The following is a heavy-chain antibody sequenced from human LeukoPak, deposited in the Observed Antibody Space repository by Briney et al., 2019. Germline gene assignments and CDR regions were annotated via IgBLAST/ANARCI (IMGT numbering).Heavy chain of an antibody. V-gene: IGHV4-39*07. CDR3: ARVLAVGGSRVNWFDP. D-gene: IGHD6-13*01. Sequence: SETLSLACTVSGGSISSSSYYWGRIRQPPGKGLEWIGSIYYSGSTYYNPSLKSRVTISVDTSKNQFSLNLSSVTAADTAVYYCARVLAVGGSRVNWFDPWGQGTLVTVSS. CDR1: GGSISSSSYY. J-gene: IGHJ5*02. CDR2: IYYSGST.